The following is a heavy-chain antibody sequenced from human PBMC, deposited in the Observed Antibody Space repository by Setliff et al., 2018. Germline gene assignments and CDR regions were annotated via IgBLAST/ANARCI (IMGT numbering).Heavy chain of an antibody. CDR2: ISAYNGNT. CDR3: ARVRLELPMVDY. Sequence: ASVKVSCKASGYTFTGYYMHWVRQAPGQGLEWMGWISAYNGNTNYAQKLQGRVTITTDTSTSTSYMELRSLRSDDTAVYYCARVRLELPMVDYWGQGTLVTVSS. CDR1: GYTFTGYY. J-gene: IGHJ4*02. D-gene: IGHD3-10*01. V-gene: IGHV1-18*04.